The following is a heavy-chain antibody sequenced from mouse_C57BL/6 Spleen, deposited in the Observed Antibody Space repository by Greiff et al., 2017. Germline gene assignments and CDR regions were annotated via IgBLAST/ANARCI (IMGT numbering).Heavy chain of an antibody. CDR1: GYAFSSDW. V-gene: IGHV1-80*01. J-gene: IGHJ4*01. CDR2: IYPGDGDT. CDR3: ARRFRGVMDY. Sequence: QVQLKQSGAELAKPGASVKISCKASGYAFSSDWLNWVKQRPGQGLEWIGQIYPGDGDTNYNGKFKGKAPLTADKSSCTAYMQLSSLTSEDSAVYFCARRFRGVMDYWGQGTSVTVSS.